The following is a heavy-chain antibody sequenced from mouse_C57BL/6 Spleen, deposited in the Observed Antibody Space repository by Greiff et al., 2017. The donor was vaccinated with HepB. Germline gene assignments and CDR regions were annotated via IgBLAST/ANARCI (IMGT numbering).Heavy chain of an antibody. D-gene: IGHD1-1*01. J-gene: IGHJ4*01. V-gene: IGHV1-72*01. Sequence: VQLQQSGAELVKPGASVKLSCKASGYTFTSYWMHWVKQRPGRGLEWIGRIDPNSGGTKYNEKFKSKATLTVDKPSSTAYMQLSSLTSEDSAVYYCAREPFITTVVADYYAMDYWGQGTSVTVSS. CDR2: IDPNSGGT. CDR3: AREPFITTVVADYYAMDY. CDR1: GYTFTSYW.